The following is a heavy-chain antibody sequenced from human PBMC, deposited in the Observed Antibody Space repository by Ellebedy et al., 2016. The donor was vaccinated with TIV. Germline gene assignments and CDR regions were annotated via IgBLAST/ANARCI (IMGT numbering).Heavy chain of an antibody. CDR2: IYYTGRT. J-gene: IGHJ6*02. Sequence: MPSETLSLTCTVSSGSISITNYYWAWIRQSPGKGLEWIGTIYYTGRTFHNPSLRSRITMSVDTSKNQFSLDLNSMTAADTAVYYCVRGVREIYYYGMDVWGQGTTVTVSS. V-gene: IGHV4-39*01. CDR1: SGSISITNYY. D-gene: IGHD3-10*01. CDR3: VRGVREIYYYGMDV.